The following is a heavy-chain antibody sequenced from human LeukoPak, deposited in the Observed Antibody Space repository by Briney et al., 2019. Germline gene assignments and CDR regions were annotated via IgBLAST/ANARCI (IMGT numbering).Heavy chain of an antibody. CDR1: GFMFTDFA. V-gene: IGHV3-30*04. J-gene: IGHJ4*02. Sequence: PGGSLRLSCAASGFMFTDFAMHWVRQAPGKGLQWVAVISNDERNKYYADSVKGRFTISRDNAKNSLYLQMNSLRAEDTAVYYCARDGGPGYSSSWYLFYDYWGQGTLVTVSS. D-gene: IGHD6-13*01. CDR3: ARDGGPGYSSSWYLFYDY. CDR2: ISNDERNK.